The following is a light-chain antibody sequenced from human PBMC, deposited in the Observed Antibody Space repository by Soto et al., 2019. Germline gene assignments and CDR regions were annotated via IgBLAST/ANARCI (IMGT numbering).Light chain of an antibody. Sequence: DIQMTQSPSSLSASVGESVPITGRASQGIANYLAWYQQKPGKVPKLLIYTSSTLQSGVPSRFSGSGSGTDFTLTISSLQPGEVATYYCQKHDNAPLTFGGGTKVDIK. CDR3: QKHDNAPLT. J-gene: IGKJ4*01. CDR1: QGIANY. V-gene: IGKV1-27*01. CDR2: TSS.